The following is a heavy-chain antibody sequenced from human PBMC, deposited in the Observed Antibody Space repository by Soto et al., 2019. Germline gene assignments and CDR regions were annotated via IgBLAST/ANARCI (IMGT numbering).Heavy chain of an antibody. CDR2: ISSSSSYI. CDR3: ARASDFGDLDDYDYGMDV. D-gene: IGHD4-17*01. J-gene: IGHJ6*02. V-gene: IGHV3-21*01. Sequence: EVQLVESGGGLVKPGGSLTLSCAASGFTFSSYSMNWVRQAPGKGLEWVSSISSSSSYIYYADSVKGRFTISRDNAKNSLYLEMNSLRADDTAVYSCARASDFGDLDDYDYGMDVWGQGTTVTVSS. CDR1: GFTFSSYS.